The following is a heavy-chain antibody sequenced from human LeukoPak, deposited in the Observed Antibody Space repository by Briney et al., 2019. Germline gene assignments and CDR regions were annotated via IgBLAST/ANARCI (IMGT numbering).Heavy chain of an antibody. CDR3: ARDSKPYYYDKSFDI. Sequence: ASVKVSCKASGGTFSSYAISWVRQAPGQGLEWMGGIIPIFGTANYAQKFQGRVTITADKSTSTAYMELSSLRSEDTAVYYCARDSKPYYYDKSFDIWGQGTMVTVSS. D-gene: IGHD3-22*01. CDR2: IIPIFGTA. CDR1: GGTFSSYA. J-gene: IGHJ3*02. V-gene: IGHV1-69*06.